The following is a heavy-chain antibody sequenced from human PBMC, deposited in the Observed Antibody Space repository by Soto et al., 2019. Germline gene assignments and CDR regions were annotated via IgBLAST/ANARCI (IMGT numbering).Heavy chain of an antibody. CDR3: ARVVARGNGMDV. D-gene: IGHD3-22*01. CDR1: GFTFSSYA. CDR2: ISGSGGST. Sequence: GGSLRLSCAASGFTFSSYAMSWVRQAPGKGLEWVSAISGSGGSTYYADSVKGRFAISRDNSKNTLYLQMNSLRAEDTAVYYCARVVARGNGMDVWGQGTTVTVSS. V-gene: IGHV3-23*01. J-gene: IGHJ6*02.